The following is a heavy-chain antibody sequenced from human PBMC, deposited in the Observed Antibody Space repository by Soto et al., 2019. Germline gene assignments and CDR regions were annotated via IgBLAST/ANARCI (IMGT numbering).Heavy chain of an antibody. Sequence: SETLSLTCTVSGGSISSYYWSWIRQPAGKGLEWIGRIYTSGSTNYNPSLKSRVTMSVDTSKNQFSLKLSSVTAADTAVYYCARLRIATNNYKWFDPWGQGTLVTVSS. CDR3: ARLRIATNNYKWFDP. D-gene: IGHD2-21*01. CDR1: GGSISSYY. V-gene: IGHV4-4*07. CDR2: IYTSGST. J-gene: IGHJ5*02.